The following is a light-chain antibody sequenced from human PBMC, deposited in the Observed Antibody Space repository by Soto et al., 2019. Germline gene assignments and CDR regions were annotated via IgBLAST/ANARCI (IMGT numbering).Light chain of an antibody. V-gene: IGLV2-23*01. J-gene: IGLJ2*01. CDR2: DDN. CDR3: SSYAGRITLV. CDR1: RSDVGGYNL. Sequence: QSALTQTASVSGSPGQSITMSCTGSRSDVGGYNLVSWYQQHPGKAPKLLISDDNKRPSGVSDRFSGSKSGNTASLTISGLQAEDEGDYYCSSYAGRITLVFGGGTKLTV.